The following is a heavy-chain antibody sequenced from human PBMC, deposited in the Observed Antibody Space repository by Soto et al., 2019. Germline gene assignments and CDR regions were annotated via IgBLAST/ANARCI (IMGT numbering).Heavy chain of an antibody. V-gene: IGHV3-23*01. CDR3: AKESGYRTEYLQH. CDR2: ISGSGGST. D-gene: IGHD3-22*01. J-gene: IGHJ1*01. CDR1: GFTFSSYA. Sequence: HPGGSLRLSCAASGFTFSSYAMSWVRQAQGKGLEWVTAISGSGGSTYYEDSVKVRFTISRYNSKDTLYLQMNSLRAEDTAVYYCAKESGYRTEYLQHSGQGTLVTVSS.